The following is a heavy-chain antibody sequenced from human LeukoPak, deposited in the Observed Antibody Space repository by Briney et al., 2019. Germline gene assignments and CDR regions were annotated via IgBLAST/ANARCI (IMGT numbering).Heavy chain of an antibody. CDR3: AKDIRLLSPSGSFDY. CDR2: ISWNSGGI. D-gene: IGHD1-26*01. CDR1: GFTFDDFA. V-gene: IGHV3-9*01. Sequence: GGSLRLSCAASGFTFDDFAMHWVRQAPGKGLEWVSGISWNSGGIGYADSVKGRFTISRDNAKNSLYLQMNSLRVEDTALYYCAKDIRLLSPSGSFDYWGQGTLVTVSS. J-gene: IGHJ4*02.